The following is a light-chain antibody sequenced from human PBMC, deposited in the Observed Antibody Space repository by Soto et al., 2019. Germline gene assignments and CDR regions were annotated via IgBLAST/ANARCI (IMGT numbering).Light chain of an antibody. CDR1: HSVGSS. CDR3: QQYNQWPPGT. Sequence: DIVMTQSPATLSVSPGESATLSCRASHSVGSSLAWYQQRPGQASRLLIYGASTRATGIRARFSGSGSGTEFALTISSLQSEDFAVYYCQQYNQWPPGTYGQGTKVEIK. J-gene: IGKJ1*01. V-gene: IGKV3-15*01. CDR2: GAS.